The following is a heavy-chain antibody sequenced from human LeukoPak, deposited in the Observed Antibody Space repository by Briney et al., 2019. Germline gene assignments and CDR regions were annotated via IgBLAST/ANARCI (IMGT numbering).Heavy chain of an antibody. J-gene: IGHJ4*02. CDR3: ALSPGYSGYAYYFDY. V-gene: IGHV4-34*01. D-gene: IGHD5-12*01. Sequence: PSETLSLTCAVYGGSFSGYYWSWIRQPPGKGLEWIGEINHSGSTNYNPSLKSRVTISVDTSKNQFSLKLSSVTAADTAVHYCALSPGYSGYAYYFDYWGQGTLVTVSS. CDR1: GGSFSGYY. CDR2: INHSGST.